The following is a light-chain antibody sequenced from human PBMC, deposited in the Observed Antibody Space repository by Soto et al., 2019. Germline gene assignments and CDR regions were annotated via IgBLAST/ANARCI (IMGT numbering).Light chain of an antibody. V-gene: IGKV2-30*02. Sequence: DVVMTQSPLSLPVTLGQPASISCRSNQSLVHSDGIAYFSWFQQRPGRSPRRLIYKVPNRDSGVPARFSGSGSGTDFALKISRVEAEDVGVYYCMQGTHWPITFGQGTKVDIK. CDR1: QSLVHSDGIAY. CDR2: KVP. CDR3: MQGTHWPIT. J-gene: IGKJ1*01.